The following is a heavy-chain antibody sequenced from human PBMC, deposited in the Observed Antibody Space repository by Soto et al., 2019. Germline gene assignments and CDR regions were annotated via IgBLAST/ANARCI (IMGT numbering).Heavy chain of an antibody. J-gene: IGHJ5*02. D-gene: IGHD3-9*01. CDR2: IYPGDSDT. Sequence: GESLKISCKGSGYSFTSYWIGWVRQMPGKGLEWMGIIYPGDSDTRYSPSFQGQVTISADKSISTAYLQWSSLKASDTAMYYCARRPSAYYDIFHGQSDGWLDTWGQGTLVTVSS. V-gene: IGHV5-51*01. CDR1: GYSFTSYW. CDR3: ARRPSAYYDIFHGQSDGWLDT.